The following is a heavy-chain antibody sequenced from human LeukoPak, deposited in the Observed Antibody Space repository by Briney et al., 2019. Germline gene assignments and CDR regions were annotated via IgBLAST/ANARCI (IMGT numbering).Heavy chain of an antibody. V-gene: IGHV3-30*01. J-gene: IGHJ4*02. CDR3: ASHGCAEWCMRHSDY. CDR1: GFTFSSYA. Sequence: GRSLRLSCAASGFTFSSYAMHWVRQAPGKGLEWVAVISYDGSNKYYADSVKGRFTISRDNSKNTLYLQMNSLRAEDTAVYYCASHGCAEWCMRHSDYWGQGTLVTVSS. D-gene: IGHD2-8*01. CDR2: ISYDGSNK.